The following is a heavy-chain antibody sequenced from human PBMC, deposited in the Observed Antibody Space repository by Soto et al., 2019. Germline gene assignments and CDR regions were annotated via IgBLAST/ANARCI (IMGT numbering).Heavy chain of an antibody. Sequence: GASVKVSCKASGYIFTSYAMHWVRQAPGQRLEWMGWINAGNGTTKYSQKFQGRVTITRDTSASTAYMELSSLRSEDTAVYYCARDTLGTIFVFSVWFDPWGQGTLVTSPQ. J-gene: IGHJ5*02. CDR3: ARDTLGTIFVFSVWFDP. D-gene: IGHD3-3*01. CDR2: INAGNGTT. V-gene: IGHV1-3*01. CDR1: GYIFTSYA.